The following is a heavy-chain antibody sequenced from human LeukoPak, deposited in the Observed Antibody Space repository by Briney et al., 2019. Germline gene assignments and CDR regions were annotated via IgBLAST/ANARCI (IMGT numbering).Heavy chain of an antibody. CDR3: ARGPRYSFGSAFDY. J-gene: IGHJ4*02. CDR2: VNGDGTTT. D-gene: IGHD5-18*01. CDR1: GFTLSTYW. V-gene: IGHV3-74*01. Sequence: GGSLRLSCAASGFTLSTYWMHWVRQAPGKGLVWISRVNGDGTTTTYADSVKGRFTISRDNAKNTLYLQMNSLRAEDTAVYYCARGPRYSFGSAFDYWGEGALVTVSS.